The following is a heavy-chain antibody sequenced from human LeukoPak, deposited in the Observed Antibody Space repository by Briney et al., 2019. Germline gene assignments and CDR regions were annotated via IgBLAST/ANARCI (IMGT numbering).Heavy chain of an antibody. CDR3: ARLVGDSAGY. Sequence: SETLSLTCAVYGGSFSGYYWSWIRQPPGKGLEWIGEISHRGSTNYNPSLKSRVTISVDTSKNQFSLKLSSVTAADTAVYYCARLVGDSAGYWGQGTLVTVSS. V-gene: IGHV4-34*01. D-gene: IGHD1-26*01. CDR1: GGSFSGYY. CDR2: ISHRGST. J-gene: IGHJ4*02.